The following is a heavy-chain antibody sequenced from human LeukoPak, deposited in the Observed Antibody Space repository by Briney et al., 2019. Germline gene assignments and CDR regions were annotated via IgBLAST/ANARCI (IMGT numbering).Heavy chain of an antibody. J-gene: IGHJ5*02. V-gene: IGHV1-69*04. Sequence: ASVKVSCKASGGTFSSYAISWVRQAPGQGLEWMGRIIPILGIANYAQKFQGRVTITADKSTSTAYMELSSLRSEDTAVYYCARDVVVTAAPFDPWGQGTLATVSS. CDR2: IIPILGIA. D-gene: IGHD2-21*02. CDR1: GGTFSSYA. CDR3: ARDVVVTAAPFDP.